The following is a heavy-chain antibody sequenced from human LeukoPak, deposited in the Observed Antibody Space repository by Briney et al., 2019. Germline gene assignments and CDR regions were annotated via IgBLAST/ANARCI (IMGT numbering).Heavy chain of an antibody. D-gene: IGHD2-15*01. V-gene: IGHV3-23*01. CDR3: AKQSARTLRFDY. CDR1: GFTFSSYA. CDR2: ISGSGGST. Sequence: HAGGSLRLSCAASGFTFSSYAMSWVRQAPGKGLEWVSVISGSGGSTYYADSVKGRFTISRDNSKNTLYLQMNSLRAEDTAVYYCAKQSARTLRFDYGGQGSLGTVSA. J-gene: IGHJ4*02.